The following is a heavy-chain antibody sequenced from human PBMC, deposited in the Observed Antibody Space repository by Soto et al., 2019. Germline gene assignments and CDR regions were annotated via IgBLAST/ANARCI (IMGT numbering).Heavy chain of an antibody. CDR3: ARPSDRPPTYYDFWSGYYKRAFDI. Sequence: PGESLKISCKGSGYSFTSYWIGWVRQMPGKGLEWMGIIYPGDSDTRYSPSFQGQVTISADKSISTAYLQWSSLKASDTAMYYCARPSDRPPTYYDFWSGYYKRAFDIWGQGTMVTVSS. CDR2: IYPGDSDT. V-gene: IGHV5-51*01. D-gene: IGHD3-3*01. J-gene: IGHJ3*02. CDR1: GYSFTSYW.